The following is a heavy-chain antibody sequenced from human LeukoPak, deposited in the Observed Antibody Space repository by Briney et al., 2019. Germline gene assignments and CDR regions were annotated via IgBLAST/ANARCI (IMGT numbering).Heavy chain of an antibody. CDR1: GGSISSGGYS. Sequence: SETLSLTCAVSGGSISSGGYSWSWIRQPPGKGLEWIGYIYHSGSTYYNPSLKSRVTISVDTSKKQFSLRLSAVTAADTAVYYCARGYGSGSYNWFDPWGQGTLVTVSS. D-gene: IGHD3-10*01. CDR3: ARGYGSGSYNWFDP. J-gene: IGHJ5*02. CDR2: IYHSGST. V-gene: IGHV4-30-2*01.